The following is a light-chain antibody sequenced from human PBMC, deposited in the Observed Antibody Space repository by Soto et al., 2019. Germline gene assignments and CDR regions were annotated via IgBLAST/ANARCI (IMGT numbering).Light chain of an antibody. J-gene: IGKJ4*01. CDR3: QQRSDWPPT. CDR2: YAS. CDR1: QSVRSF. V-gene: IGKV3-11*01. Sequence: EILLTQSPATLSLSPGERDTLSCRARQSVRSFLAWYQPKPGQAPRLLIYYASNRATGIPARFSGSGSGTDFTLTISSLVPEDFAVYYCQQRSDWPPTFGGGTKVDIK.